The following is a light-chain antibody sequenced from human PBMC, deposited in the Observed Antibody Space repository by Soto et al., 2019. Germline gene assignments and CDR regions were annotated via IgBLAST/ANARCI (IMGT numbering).Light chain of an antibody. J-gene: IGLJ3*02. CDR2: KDR. V-gene: IGLV3-25*02. Sequence: SYELTQPPSVSVSPGQTARITCSGDALAKQYAYWYQQKPGQAPVLVIYKDRERPSGIPERFSGSSSVTTVTLTISGVQAEDEADYYCQSADITVTWVFGGGTKLTVL. CDR3: QSADITVTWV. CDR1: ALAKQY.